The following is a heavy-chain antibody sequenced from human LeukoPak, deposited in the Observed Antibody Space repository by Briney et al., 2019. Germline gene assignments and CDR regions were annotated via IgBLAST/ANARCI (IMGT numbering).Heavy chain of an antibody. CDR3: ARVFRGAVTSNWFDP. Sequence: SETLSLTCTVSGGSINGYFWTWIRQPPGKGLEWIGYISDSGSTNYNPSLKSRVTLSVDSTNTEFSLRLNSVTAADTAVYYCARVFRGAVTSNWFDPWGQGTPVTVSS. CDR1: GGSINGYF. D-gene: IGHD4-17*01. V-gene: IGHV4-59*01. J-gene: IGHJ5*02. CDR2: ISDSGST.